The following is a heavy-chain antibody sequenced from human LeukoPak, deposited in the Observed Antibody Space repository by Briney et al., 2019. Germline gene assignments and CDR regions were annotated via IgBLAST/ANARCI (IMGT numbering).Heavy chain of an antibody. J-gene: IGHJ2*01. CDR2: IYYSGST. CDR3: ARHRRIVVVIGPDWYFDL. D-gene: IGHD3-22*01. V-gene: IGHV4-39*01. Sequence: TLSLTCTVSGGSISSSSYYGGWIRQPPGKGLEWIGSIYYSGSTYYNPSLKSRVTISVDTSKNQFSLKLSSVTAADTAVYYCARHRRIVVVIGPDWYFDLWGRGTLVTVSS. CDR1: GGSISSSSYY.